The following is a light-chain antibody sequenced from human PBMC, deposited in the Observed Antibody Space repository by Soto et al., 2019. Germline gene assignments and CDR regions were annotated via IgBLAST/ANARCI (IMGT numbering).Light chain of an antibody. J-gene: IGKJ4*01. Sequence: DIQMTQSPSSVSASVGDRVTITCRASQGLSSWLAWYQQEPGKAPKLLMYTASSLQSEVPSRFSGSVYGTDVTLTISSLQPEDVATYYCQQADSFPLTGGGGTKVEIK. CDR3: QQADSFPLT. CDR1: QGLSSW. CDR2: TAS. V-gene: IGKV1D-12*01.